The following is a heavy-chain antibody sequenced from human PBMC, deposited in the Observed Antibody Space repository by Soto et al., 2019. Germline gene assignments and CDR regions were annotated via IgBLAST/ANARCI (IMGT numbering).Heavy chain of an antibody. CDR1: GGSISNYV. D-gene: IGHD3-16*01. Sequence: PSETLSLTCTVSGGSISNYVWSWILQPPGSGLDWIGYIYYNGDTRYNPSLGSRVTMSVDTSKNQFSLKLTSVTAADTAVYYCARDRYPYAPGRWFDPWGQGTLVTV. CDR3: ARDRYPYAPGRWFDP. CDR2: IYYNGDT. V-gene: IGHV4-59*01. J-gene: IGHJ5*02.